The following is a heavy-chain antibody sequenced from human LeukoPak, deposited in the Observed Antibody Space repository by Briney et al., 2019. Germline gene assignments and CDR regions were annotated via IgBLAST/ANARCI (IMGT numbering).Heavy chain of an antibody. D-gene: IGHD3-10*01. Sequence: PGGSLRLSCAASGFTFTYYAMHWVRQAPGKGLEWVSVVSNDGSNQDYTDSVKGRFIISRDDSKSTVYLQMNSLRADDTAVYYCAREVVWFGTRPDYWGQGTLVTVSS. CDR3: AREVVWFGTRPDY. J-gene: IGHJ4*02. CDR1: GFTFTYYA. V-gene: IGHV3-30-3*01. CDR2: VSNDGSNQ.